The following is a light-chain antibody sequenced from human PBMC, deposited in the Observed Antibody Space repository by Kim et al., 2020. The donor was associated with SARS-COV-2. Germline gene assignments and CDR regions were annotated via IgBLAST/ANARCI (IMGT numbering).Light chain of an antibody. J-gene: IGLJ3*02. V-gene: IGLV2-23*02. CDR1: SSDVGSYNL. CDR2: EVS. Sequence: QSVLTQPAPVSGSPGQSITISCTGTSSDVGSYNLVSWYQQHPGKAPKLMIYEVSKRPSGVSNRFSGSKSGNTASLTISGLQAEDEADYYCCSCAGSSTLEVFGGGTQLTVL. CDR3: CSCAGSSTLEV.